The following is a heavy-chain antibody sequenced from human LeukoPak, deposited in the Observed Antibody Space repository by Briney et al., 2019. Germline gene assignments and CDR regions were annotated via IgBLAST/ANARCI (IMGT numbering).Heavy chain of an antibody. J-gene: IGHJ4*02. Sequence: GGSLRLSCAASGFTFSSYDIHWVRQAPGRGLEWVAFIRYDGSNKYYADSVKGRLTITRDNSKNTVYLQMNSLRAEDTAVYYCAVSYYVDYWGQGTLVTVSS. D-gene: IGHD3-10*01. CDR1: GFTFSSYD. V-gene: IGHV3-30*02. CDR2: IRYDGSNK. CDR3: AVSYYVDY.